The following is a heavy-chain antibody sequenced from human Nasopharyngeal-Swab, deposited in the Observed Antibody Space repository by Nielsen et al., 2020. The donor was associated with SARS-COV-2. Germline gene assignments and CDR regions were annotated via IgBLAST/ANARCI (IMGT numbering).Heavy chain of an antibody. CDR1: GGSLTSDIEDFY. Sequence: SETLSLTCSVSGGSLTSDIEDFYWSWIRQPPGKGLEWIGHVYYSGSTSYNPSLKSRVTMSVDTSKDQFSLKLSSVTAADTAGYFRARGKGLYWRCETLPNRVDPRGQGTLVTVSS. J-gene: IGHJ5*02. D-gene: IGHD2-8*02. V-gene: IGHV4-61*01. CDR3: ARGKGLYWRCETLPNRVDP. CDR2: VYYSGST.